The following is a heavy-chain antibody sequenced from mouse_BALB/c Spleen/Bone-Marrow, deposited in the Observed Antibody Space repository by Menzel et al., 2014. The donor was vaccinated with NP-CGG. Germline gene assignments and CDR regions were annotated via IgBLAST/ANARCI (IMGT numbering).Heavy chain of an antibody. Sequence: QVQLQQSGAELVRPGASVKLSCKASGYTFTSNWINWVKQRPGQGLEWIGNIYPSDSYTNYNQKFKDKATLTVDKSSSSAYMQLNSPTSEDSAVYYCTRSSSYVGYAMDYWGQGTSVTVSS. CDR1: GYTFTSNW. V-gene: IGHV1-69*02. CDR2: IYPSDSYT. J-gene: IGHJ4*01. CDR3: TRSSSYVGYAMDY. D-gene: IGHD1-1*01.